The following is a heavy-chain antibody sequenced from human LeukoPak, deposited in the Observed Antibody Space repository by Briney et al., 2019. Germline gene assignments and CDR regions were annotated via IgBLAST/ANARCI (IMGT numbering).Heavy chain of an antibody. CDR1: GFTFSTYA. Sequence: PGGSLRLSCAASGFTFSTYAMSWVRQAPGKGLEWVSTISGNDITTYYADSVRGRFTISRDNSKNTLFLQMNSLRAEDTAVYYCARTIYFDYWGQGTLVTVSS. CDR3: ARTIYFDY. J-gene: IGHJ4*02. D-gene: IGHD1-7*01. CDR2: ISGNDITT. V-gene: IGHV3-23*01.